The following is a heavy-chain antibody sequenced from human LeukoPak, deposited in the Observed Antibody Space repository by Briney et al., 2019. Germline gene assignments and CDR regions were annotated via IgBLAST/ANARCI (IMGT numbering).Heavy chain of an antibody. CDR3: ARALTESHGAASGAFDI. CDR1: GGSISSYY. V-gene: IGHV4-59*01. D-gene: IGHD3-10*01. J-gene: IGHJ3*02. Sequence: SETLSLTCTVSGGSISSYYWSWIRQPPGKGLEWIGYIYYSGSTNYNPSLKSRVTISVDTSKNQFSLKLSSVTAADTAVYYCARALTESHGAASGAFDIWGQGTMVTVSS. CDR2: IYYSGST.